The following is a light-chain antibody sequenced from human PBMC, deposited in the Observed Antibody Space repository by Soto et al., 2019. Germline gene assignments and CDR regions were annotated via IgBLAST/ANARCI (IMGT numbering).Light chain of an antibody. J-gene: IGKJ1*01. Sequence: DIQMTQSPSSLSASVGDRVTITCRASQSISNYLNWYQQKPGKAPKLLIYAASSMQSGVPSRFSGSGSETDCTLTISSLQPDDSATYYCQQSFSPLWTFGQGNKVEV. CDR1: QSISNY. V-gene: IGKV1-39*01. CDR3: QQSFSPLWT. CDR2: AAS.